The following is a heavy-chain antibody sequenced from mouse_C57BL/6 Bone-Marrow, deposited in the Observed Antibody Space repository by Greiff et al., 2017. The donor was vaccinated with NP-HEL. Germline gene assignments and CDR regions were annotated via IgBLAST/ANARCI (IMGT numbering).Heavy chain of an antibody. D-gene: IGHD4-1*01. CDR1: GYAFTNYL. V-gene: IGHV1-54*01. J-gene: IGHJ2*01. CDR3: ARLGPYFDY. CDR2: INPGSGGT. Sequence: QVQLKESGAELVRPGTSVKVSCKASGYAFTNYLIEWVKQRPGQGLEWIGVINPGSGGTNYNEKFKGKATLTADKSSSSAYMQLSSLSSEDSAVYFCARLGPYFDYWGQGTTLTVSS.